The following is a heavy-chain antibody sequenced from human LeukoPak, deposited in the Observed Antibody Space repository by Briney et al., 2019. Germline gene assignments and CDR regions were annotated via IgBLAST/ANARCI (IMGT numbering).Heavy chain of an antibody. CDR3: AKAALDDSSGLGSYYFDY. J-gene: IGHJ4*02. Sequence: GSLRLSCAASGFTFSSYGMHWVRQAPGKGLEWVAVISYDGSNKYYADSVKGRFTISRDNSKNTLYLQMNSLRAEDTAVYYCAKAALDDSSGLGSYYFDYWGQGTLVTVSS. V-gene: IGHV3-30*18. CDR2: ISYDGSNK. D-gene: IGHD3-22*01. CDR1: GFTFSSYG.